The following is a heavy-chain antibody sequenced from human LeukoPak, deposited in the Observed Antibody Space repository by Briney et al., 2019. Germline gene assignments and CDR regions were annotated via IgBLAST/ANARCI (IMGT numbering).Heavy chain of an antibody. Sequence: ASVKVSCKASGYTFTGNYMHWLRQAPGQGLEWMGWINPNSGGTNYAQKFQGRVTMTRDTSISTAYMELSRLRSDDTAVYYCARVRGDSSGYYYYNAFDIWGQGTMVTVSS. V-gene: IGHV1-2*02. J-gene: IGHJ3*02. CDR1: GYTFTGNY. CDR2: INPNSGGT. D-gene: IGHD3-22*01. CDR3: ARVRGDSSGYYYYNAFDI.